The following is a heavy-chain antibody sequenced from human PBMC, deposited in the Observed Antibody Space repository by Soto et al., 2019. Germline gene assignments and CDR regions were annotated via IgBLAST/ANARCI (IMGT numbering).Heavy chain of an antibody. J-gene: IGHJ5*02. D-gene: IGHD2-2*01. Sequence: QVPLVQSGAEVKKPGASVKVSCKASGYTFTSYGISWVRQAPGQGLEWMGWISAYNGNTNYAQKLQGRVTMTTDTSTSTAYMELRSLRSDDTAVYYCARDRDYCSSTSCYGGLNWFDPWGQGTLVTVSS. CDR2: ISAYNGNT. CDR1: GYTFTSYG. CDR3: ARDRDYCSSTSCYGGLNWFDP. V-gene: IGHV1-18*01.